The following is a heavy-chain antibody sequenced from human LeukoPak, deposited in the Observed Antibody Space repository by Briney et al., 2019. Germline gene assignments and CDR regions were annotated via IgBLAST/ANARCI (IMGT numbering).Heavy chain of an antibody. J-gene: IGHJ3*02. CDR3: ARGESYCSSTSCYTDAFDI. Sequence: GGSLRLSCAASGFTFSSYAMHWVRQAPGKGLEWVAVISYDGSNKYYADSVKGRFTISRDNAKNSLYLQMNSLRAEDTAVYYCARGESYCSSTSCYTDAFDIWGQGTMVTVSS. CDR2: ISYDGSNK. V-gene: IGHV3-30-3*01. D-gene: IGHD2-2*02. CDR1: GFTFSSYA.